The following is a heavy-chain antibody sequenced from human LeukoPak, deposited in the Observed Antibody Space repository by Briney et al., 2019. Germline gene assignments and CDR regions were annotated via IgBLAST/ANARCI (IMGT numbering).Heavy chain of an antibody. D-gene: IGHD5-12*01. CDR1: GFTFSSYE. V-gene: IGHV3-7*01. CDR2: IKQDGRET. CDR3: ARQAASISDR. Sequence: QPGGSLRLSCAASGFTFSSYEMNWVRQAPGKGLEWVANIKQDGRETYYVDSAKGRFTISRDNAKNSLYLQMNSLRAEDTAVYYCARQAASISDRWGQGTLVTVSS. J-gene: IGHJ5*02.